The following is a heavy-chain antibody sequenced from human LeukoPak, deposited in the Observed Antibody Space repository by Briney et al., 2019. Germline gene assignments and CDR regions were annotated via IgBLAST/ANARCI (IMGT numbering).Heavy chain of an antibody. D-gene: IGHD3-22*01. V-gene: IGHV3-33*06. CDR2: IWYDGSNI. CDR1: GFTFSSYG. J-gene: IGHJ4*02. CDR3: AKDLDSSGYYYFDY. Sequence: GGSLRLSCAASGFTFSSYGMHWVRQAPGKGLEWVAVIWYDGSNIYYADSVKGRFTISRDNSKNTLYLQMNSLRAEDTAVYYCAKDLDSSGYYYFDYWGQGTLVTVSS.